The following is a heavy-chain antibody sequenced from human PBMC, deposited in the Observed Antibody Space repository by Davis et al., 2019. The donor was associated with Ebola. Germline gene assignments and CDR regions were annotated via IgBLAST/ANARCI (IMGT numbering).Heavy chain of an antibody. CDR1: GGSITSYY. J-gene: IGHJ4*02. Sequence: SETLSLTCTVSGGSITSYYWSWIRQPPGKGLEWIGYVFYTGGTNYNPSLKSRITISIDTSKNQFSLKVRSVTSADTAVYYCAGEGPDAGGGYWGQGTLVTVSS. D-gene: IGHD3-16*01. CDR2: VFYTGGT. CDR3: AGEGPDAGGGY. V-gene: IGHV4-59*01.